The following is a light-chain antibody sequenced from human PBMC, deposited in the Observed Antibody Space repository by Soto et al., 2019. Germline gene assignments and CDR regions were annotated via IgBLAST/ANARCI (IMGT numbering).Light chain of an antibody. CDR3: SSYRSSSAPYV. V-gene: IGLV2-14*01. CDR1: SSDFGDYNY. CDR2: EVS. Sequence: QSALTQPASVSGSPGQSITISCTGTSSDFGDYNYVSWYQHHPGKAPKLMIYEVSNLPSGVSTRFSGSKSGNTASLTISGLQAEDEADYYCSSYRSSSAPYVFGTGTKVTVL. J-gene: IGLJ1*01.